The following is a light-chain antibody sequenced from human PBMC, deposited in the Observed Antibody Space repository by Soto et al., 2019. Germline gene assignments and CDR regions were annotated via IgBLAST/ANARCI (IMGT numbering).Light chain of an antibody. J-gene: IGLJ2*01. CDR2: EVT. V-gene: IGLV2-14*03. Sequence: QSALTQPASVSGSPGQSITISCTGTASDVGGYNSVSWYQQHPGKAPKLMIYEVTDRPSGVSHRFSGSKSGNTASLTISGLQTEDEADYYCSSFSSITREVFGGGTKLTVL. CDR1: ASDVGGYNS. CDR3: SSFSSITREV.